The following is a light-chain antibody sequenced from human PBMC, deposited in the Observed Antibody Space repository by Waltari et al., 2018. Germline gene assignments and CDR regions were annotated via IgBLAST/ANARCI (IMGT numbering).Light chain of an antibody. V-gene: IGLV2-14*03. Sequence: QSALPQPASVSGSPGQSVTIFCAGTSNDACGYNSVSGYQDHPGQAPRVIIYDVSDWPSGVSDRFSGSKSGNTASLTISGLQAEDEADYYCSSQSSNDVVLFGGGTKLTVL. J-gene: IGLJ2*01. CDR2: DVS. CDR3: SSQSSNDVVL. CDR1: SNDACGYNS.